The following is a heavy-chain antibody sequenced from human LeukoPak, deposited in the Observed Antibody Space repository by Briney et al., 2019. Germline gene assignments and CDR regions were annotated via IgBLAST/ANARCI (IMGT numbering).Heavy chain of an antibody. CDR1: GFTFSSYS. D-gene: IGHD6-19*01. Sequence: GGSLRLSCAASGFTFSSYSMDWVRQAPGKGLEWVSAISSNSGTYIYYADSVKGRFTIARDNAKNSVYLQMNSLRAEDTSVYYCTRLTSGWPDYWGQGTLVTVSS. J-gene: IGHJ4*02. V-gene: IGHV3-21*01. CDR3: TRLTSGWPDY. CDR2: ISSNSGTYI.